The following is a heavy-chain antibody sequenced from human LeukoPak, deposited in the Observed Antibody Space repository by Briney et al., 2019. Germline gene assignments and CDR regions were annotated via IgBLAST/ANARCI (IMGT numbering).Heavy chain of an antibody. J-gene: IGHJ4*02. D-gene: IGHD4-23*01. V-gene: IGHV3-64*02. Sequence: PGGSLRLSCAAPGFSISHYPIHWVRQAPRKGLEYVSTISSNRGDTYYADYVKGRVTMSRDNSKNTVYLQMGSLTAEDIAVYYCARELYGGNDYWGQGTLVTVSS. CDR3: ARELYGGNDY. CDR2: ISSNRGDT. CDR1: GFSISHYP.